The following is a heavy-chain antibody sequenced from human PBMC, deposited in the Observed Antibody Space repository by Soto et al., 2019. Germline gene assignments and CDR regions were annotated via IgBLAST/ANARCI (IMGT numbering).Heavy chain of an antibody. CDR2: IYYSGST. D-gene: IGHD2-15*01. CDR1: GGSISSSSYY. J-gene: IGHJ4*02. V-gene: IGHV4-39*01. CDR3: ARQTVFVVVVAATLSRLAYYFDY. Sequence: QLQLQESGPGLVKPSETLSLTCTVSGGSISSSSYYWGWIRQPPGKGLEWIGSIYYSGSTYYNPSLKSRVTISVDTSKNQFSLKLSSVTAADTAVYYCARQTVFVVVVAATLSRLAYYFDYWGQGTLVTVSS.